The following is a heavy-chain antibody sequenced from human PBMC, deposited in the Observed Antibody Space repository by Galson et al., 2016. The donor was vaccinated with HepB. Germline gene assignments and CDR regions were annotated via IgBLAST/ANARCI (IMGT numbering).Heavy chain of an antibody. CDR1: GFTFNSYN. CDR2: ITSSSNYI. V-gene: IGHV3-21*01. J-gene: IGHJ4*02. CDR3: ARDYSGQLWLLGGFDY. D-gene: IGHD5-18*01. Sequence: SLRLSCAASGFTFNSYNMNWVRQAPGKGLEWVSSITSSSNYIYYADSVRGRFTISRDNAKNSLHLQMNSLRVEDTAVYYCARDYSGQLWLLGGFDYWGQGTLVTVSS.